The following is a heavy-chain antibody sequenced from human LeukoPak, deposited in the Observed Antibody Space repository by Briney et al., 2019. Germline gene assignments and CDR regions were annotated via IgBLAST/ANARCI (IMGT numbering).Heavy chain of an antibody. CDR2: ISGSGVST. Sequence: GGSLRLSCAASGFTFSSYAMSWVRQAPGKGLEWVSAISGSGVSTYQADSVKGRFTISRDNSKNTLYLQMHSLRAEDTAVYYCVKDANGRGYYDSGSCYDYWGQGTLVTVSS. CDR3: VKDANGRGYYDSGSCYDY. D-gene: IGHD3-10*01. CDR1: GFTFSSYA. V-gene: IGHV3-23*01. J-gene: IGHJ4*02.